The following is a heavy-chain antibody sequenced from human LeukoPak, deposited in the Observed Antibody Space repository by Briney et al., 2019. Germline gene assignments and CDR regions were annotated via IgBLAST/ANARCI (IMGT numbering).Heavy chain of an antibody. J-gene: IGHJ6*02. CDR3: AISFVRGRMDV. CDR2: ILPMLGVT. V-gene: IGHV1-69*10. D-gene: IGHD3-10*02. Sequence: ASVKVSCKASGGTFSSYVFSWVRQAPGQGLEWMGGILPMLGVTNYAQKFQGRVTITADKSTSTAYMELSSLRSEDTAVYYCAISFVRGRMDVWGQGTTVTVSS. CDR1: GGTFSSYV.